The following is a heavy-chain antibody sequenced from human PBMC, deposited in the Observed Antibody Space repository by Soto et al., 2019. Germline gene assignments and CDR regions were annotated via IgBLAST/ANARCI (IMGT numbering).Heavy chain of an antibody. CDR2: IIPIFGIA. Sequence: QVQLVQSGAEVKKPGSSVKVSCKASGGTFSRYSITWVRQAPGHGLEWIGRIIPIFGIASYAQKFQGRVTITADESTSTAYMELGSLRSDDTAVYYCAREDRDRETGLVPAAIDGIDVWGQGTTVTVSS. D-gene: IGHD2-2*01. CDR1: GGTFSRYS. V-gene: IGHV1-69*08. CDR3: AREDRDRETGLVPAAIDGIDV. J-gene: IGHJ6*02.